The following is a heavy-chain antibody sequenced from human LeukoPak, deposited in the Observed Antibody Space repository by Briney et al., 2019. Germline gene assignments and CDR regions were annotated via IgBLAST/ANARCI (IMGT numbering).Heavy chain of an antibody. V-gene: IGHV1-18*04. D-gene: IGHD1-26*01. Sequence: ASVKVSCKASGYTFTGYYMHWVRQAPGQGLEWMGWISAYNGNTNYAQKLQGRVTMTTDTSTSTAYMELRSLRFDDTAVYYCARDPGGSYYIEYWGQGTLVTVSS. CDR3: ARDPGGSYYIEY. J-gene: IGHJ4*02. CDR2: ISAYNGNT. CDR1: GYTFTGYY.